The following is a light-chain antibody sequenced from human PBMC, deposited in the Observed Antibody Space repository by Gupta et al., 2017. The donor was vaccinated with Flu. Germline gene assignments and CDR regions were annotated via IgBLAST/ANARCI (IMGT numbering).Light chain of an antibody. CDR1: QSGLYSSNNKNY. J-gene: IGKJ1*01. CDR3: QQYYSTPWT. V-gene: IGKV4-1*01. Sequence: SLGERATSNCKSSQSGLYSSNNKNYLAWYQQKPGQPPKLLIYWASTRESGVPDRFSGSGSGTDFTLTISSLQAEDVAVYYCQQYYSTPWTFGQGTKVEIK. CDR2: WAS.